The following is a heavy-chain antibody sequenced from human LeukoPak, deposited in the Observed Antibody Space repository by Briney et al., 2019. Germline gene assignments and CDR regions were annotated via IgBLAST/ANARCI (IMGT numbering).Heavy chain of an antibody. CDR3: ARGGYHDS. Sequence: ASVKVSCKASGYTFTDSYIHWLLQAPGQGLDWMGWINPNSGGTNFALKVQGRVTMTTDTSVRTAYMDLSSLRSDDTAVYSCARGGYHDSWGQGTLVTVSS. V-gene: IGHV1-2*02. CDR2: INPNSGGT. D-gene: IGHD5-18*01. J-gene: IGHJ4*02. CDR1: GYTFTDSY.